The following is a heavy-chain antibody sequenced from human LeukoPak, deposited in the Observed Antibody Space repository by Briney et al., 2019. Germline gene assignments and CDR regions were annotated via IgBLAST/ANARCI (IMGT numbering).Heavy chain of an antibody. D-gene: IGHD2-15*01. Sequence: PGGSLRLSCAASGFTFSSYAMHWVRQGQGNGLEWVAAISYDGSNKHYADSVKGRFTISRDNSKNTLYLQMNSLTAEDTAVYYCARCGGSEPYDAFDFWGQGTMVTVSS. CDR3: ARCGGSEPYDAFDF. V-gene: IGHV3-30-3*01. CDR2: ISYDGSNK. J-gene: IGHJ3*01. CDR1: GFTFSSYA.